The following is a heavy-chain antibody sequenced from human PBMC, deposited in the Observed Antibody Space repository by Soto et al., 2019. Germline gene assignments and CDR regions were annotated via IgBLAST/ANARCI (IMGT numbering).Heavy chain of an antibody. CDR3: ARDRKVGYSGYGGEDY. Sequence: PSETLSLTCAVSGYSISSGYYWGWIRQPPGKGLEWIGSIYHSGGTYYNPSLKSRVTISVDTSKNQFSLKLSSVTAADTAVYYCARDRKVGYSGYGGEDYWGQGTLVTVSS. J-gene: IGHJ4*02. V-gene: IGHV4-38-2*02. CDR1: GYSISSGYY. CDR2: IYHSGGT. D-gene: IGHD5-12*01.